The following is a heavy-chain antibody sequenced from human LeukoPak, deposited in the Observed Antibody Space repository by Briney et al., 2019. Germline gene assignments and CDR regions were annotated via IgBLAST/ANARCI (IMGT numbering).Heavy chain of an antibody. J-gene: IGHJ4*02. V-gene: IGHV1-69*06. D-gene: IGHD5-24*01. CDR3: ATVEMATKAFDY. CDR2: IIPIFGTA. Sequence: GASVKVSCKASGGTFSSYAISWVRQAPGQGLEWMGGIIPIFGTANYAQKFQGRVTITADKSTSTAYMELSSLRSEDTAVYYCATVEMATKAFDYWGQGTLVTVSS. CDR1: GGTFSSYA.